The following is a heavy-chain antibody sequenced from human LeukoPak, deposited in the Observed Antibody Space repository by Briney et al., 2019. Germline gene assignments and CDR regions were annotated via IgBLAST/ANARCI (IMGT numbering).Heavy chain of an antibody. V-gene: IGHV3-53*01. Sequence: GGSLRLSCAASGFTVSSNYMSWVRQAPGKGLEWVSVIYSGGSTYYADSVKGRFTISRDNSKNTLYLQMNSLRAEDTAVYYCATYDSSGYSPFDYWGQGTLVTVSS. CDR3: ATYDSSGYSPFDY. J-gene: IGHJ4*02. CDR1: GFTVSSNY. D-gene: IGHD3-22*01. CDR2: IYSGGST.